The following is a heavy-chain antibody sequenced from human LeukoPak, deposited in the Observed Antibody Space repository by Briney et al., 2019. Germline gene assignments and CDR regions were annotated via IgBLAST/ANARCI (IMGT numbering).Heavy chain of an antibody. D-gene: IGHD6-19*01. CDR3: AREATWGQWYFDL. J-gene: IGHJ4*02. CDR2: IAADGGVK. CDR1: GFAFHDHG. V-gene: IGHV3-30*03. Sequence: GGSLRLPCAASGFAFHDHGMDWVRQAPGKGLEWVAVIAADGGVKQYADFVKGRFSLSRDNSKNTLFLEMNGLTVEDTAVYYCAREATWGQWYFDLWGQGAPVTVSS.